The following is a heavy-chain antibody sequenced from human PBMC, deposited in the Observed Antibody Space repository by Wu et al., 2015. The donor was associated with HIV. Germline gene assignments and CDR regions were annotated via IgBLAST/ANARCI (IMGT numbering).Heavy chain of an antibody. CDR2: INPSAGST. D-gene: IGHD1-26*01. CDR1: GYTFNSYF. V-gene: IGHV1-46*02. J-gene: IGHJ4*02. Sequence: QVQLVQSGAEVKKPGASVKVSCKTSGYTFNSYFIHWVRQAPGQGLEWMGIINPSAGSTSYAQKFQGRVTMTRDTSTTTVYMELSSLRSDDTAVFFCARTILYSGSYFDYWGQGTLGHRLL. CDR3: ARTILYSGSYFDY.